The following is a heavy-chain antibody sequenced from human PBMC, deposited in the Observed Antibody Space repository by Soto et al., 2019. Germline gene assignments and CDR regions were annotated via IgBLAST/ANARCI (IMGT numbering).Heavy chain of an antibody. D-gene: IGHD1-1*01. CDR1: GFSLTTRPVG. Sequence: YGPTLVNPTQTLTLTCTFSGFSLTTRPVGVGWIRQPPGQALEWLALIYWDDDKRYNPSLKTRVTITKDTSKNQVVLTMTNMDPLETDTYYCEQRQFFKGAWNEGTFDYWCQGVLVTVS. CDR2: IYWDDDK. J-gene: IGHJ4*02. V-gene: IGHV2-5*02. CDR3: EQRQFFKGAWNEGTFDY.